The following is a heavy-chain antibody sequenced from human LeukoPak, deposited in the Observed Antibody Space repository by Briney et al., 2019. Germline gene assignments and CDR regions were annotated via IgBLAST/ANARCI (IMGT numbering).Heavy chain of an antibody. J-gene: IGHJ5*02. D-gene: IGHD2-2*01. CDR3: ARDIVVVPAENWFDP. CDR2: IYTSGST. Sequence: PSETLSLTCTVSGGSISSYYWSWIRQPAGKGLEWIGRIYTSGSTNHNPSLKSRVTMSVDTSKNQFSLKLSSVTAADTAVYYCARDIVVVPAENWFDPWGQGTLVTVSS. V-gene: IGHV4-4*07. CDR1: GGSISSYY.